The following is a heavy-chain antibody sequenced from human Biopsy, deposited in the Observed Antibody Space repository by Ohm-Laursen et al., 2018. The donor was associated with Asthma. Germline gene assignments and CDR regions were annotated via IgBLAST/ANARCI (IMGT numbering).Heavy chain of an antibody. CDR1: GFTFSNYA. V-gene: IGHV3-23*01. Sequence: SLRLSCAASGFTFSNYAMSWVRQAPGKGLGWVSSITGSGGFTYYADSVKGRFTISRDKSENTLYLQMNSLRAEDTAVYYCARGDSSNWSHYYFDYWGQGTLVTVSS. CDR3: ARGDSSNWSHYYFDY. CDR2: ITGSGGFT. J-gene: IGHJ4*02. D-gene: IGHD3-22*01.